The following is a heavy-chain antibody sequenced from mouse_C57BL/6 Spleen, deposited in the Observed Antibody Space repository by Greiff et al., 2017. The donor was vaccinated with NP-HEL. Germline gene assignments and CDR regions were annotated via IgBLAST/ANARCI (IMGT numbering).Heavy chain of an antibody. CDR1: GYTFTDYY. CDR2: INPNNGGT. CDR3: SNYDCYAMDY. Sequence: EVQLQQSGPELVKPGASVKISCKASGYTFTDYYMNWVKQSHGKSLEWIGDINPNNGGTRYNQKFKGKATLTVDKSSSTAYMELRSLTSEDSAVYYCSNYDCYAMDYWGQGTSVTVSS. D-gene: IGHD2-5*01. V-gene: IGHV1-26*01. J-gene: IGHJ4*01.